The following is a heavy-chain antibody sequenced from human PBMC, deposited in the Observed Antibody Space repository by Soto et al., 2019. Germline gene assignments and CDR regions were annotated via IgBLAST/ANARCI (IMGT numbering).Heavy chain of an antibody. Sequence: WTWIRQRPGKGLEWLGYIYYTGKTYYNPSLKSRLGMSVDTSKNQFSLKLSSVTVADTAVYYCARDGHSNWNYLDPWGQGTLVTVSS. V-gene: IGHV4-31*02. CDR3: ARDGHSNWNYLDP. D-gene: IGHD1-7*01. CDR2: IYYTGKT. J-gene: IGHJ5*02.